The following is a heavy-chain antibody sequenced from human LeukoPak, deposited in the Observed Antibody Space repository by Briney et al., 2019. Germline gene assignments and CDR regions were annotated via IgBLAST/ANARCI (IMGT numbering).Heavy chain of an antibody. CDR1: GFTVSSNY. V-gene: IGHV3-66*01. CDR3: ARGTVTMVDY. CDR2: IYSGGST. Sequence: GGSLRLSCAASGFTVSSNYMSCVRQAPGRGLEWVSVIYSGGSTYYADSVKGRFTISRDNSKNTLFLQMNSLRAGDTAVYYCARGTVTMVDYWGQGTLVTVSS. D-gene: IGHD3-10*01. J-gene: IGHJ4*02.